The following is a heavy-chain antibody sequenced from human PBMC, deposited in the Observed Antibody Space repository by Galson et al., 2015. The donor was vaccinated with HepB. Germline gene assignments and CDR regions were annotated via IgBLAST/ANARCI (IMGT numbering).Heavy chain of an antibody. CDR2: ISYDGNNE. CDR1: GFTFSSFA. D-gene: IGHD5/OR15-5a*01. CDR3: TGDASTLLPDVPP. Sequence: SLRLSCAASGFTFSSFAMHWVRQAPGKGLEWLAAISYDGNNEYYADSVKGRFTISRDNFKNTVYLQMNSLRAEDTAVYYCTGDASTLLPDVPPWGQGTLVTVSS. V-gene: IGHV3-30-3*01. J-gene: IGHJ5*02.